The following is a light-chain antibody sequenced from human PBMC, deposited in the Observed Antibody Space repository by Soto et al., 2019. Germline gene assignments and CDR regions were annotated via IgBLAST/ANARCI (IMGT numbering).Light chain of an antibody. CDR2: DAS. Sequence: EIVLTQSPATLSLSPGEGATLSCRASQSVSSYLACYQQKPGQAPRLLIYDASNRATGIPARFSGSGSGTDFTLTISSLEPEDFAVYYCQQYNNWPPTFGQGTKVDI. CDR1: QSVSSY. CDR3: QQYNNWPPT. J-gene: IGKJ1*01. V-gene: IGKV3-11*01.